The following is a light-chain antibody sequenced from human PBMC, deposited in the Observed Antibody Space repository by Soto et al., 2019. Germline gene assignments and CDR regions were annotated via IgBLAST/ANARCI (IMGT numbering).Light chain of an antibody. V-gene: IGKV1-5*01. Sequence: DIQMTQSPSTQSASVGDRVTITCRAGQSTSSWLAWYQQKPGKAPKLLIYDASSLESGVPSTFSGSRSGTEFTLTISSLQPDDFATYYCQQYEGYPYTFGQGTKLEIK. CDR1: QSTSSW. CDR2: DAS. CDR3: QQYEGYPYT. J-gene: IGKJ2*01.